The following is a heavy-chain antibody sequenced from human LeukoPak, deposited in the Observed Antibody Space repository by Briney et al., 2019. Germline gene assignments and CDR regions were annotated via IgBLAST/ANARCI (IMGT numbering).Heavy chain of an antibody. D-gene: IGHD3-10*01. J-gene: IGHJ4*02. Sequence: SETLSLTCTVSGGSISSYYWNWIRQPQGKGLEWIGYVYRSGSTNYNPSLNSRVTISVDTSKNQFSLKLNSVTAADTAVYYCAGAPFGRNEFFDYWGQGTLVTVSS. CDR1: GGSISSYY. CDR3: AGAPFGRNEFFDY. V-gene: IGHV4-59*01. CDR2: VYRSGST.